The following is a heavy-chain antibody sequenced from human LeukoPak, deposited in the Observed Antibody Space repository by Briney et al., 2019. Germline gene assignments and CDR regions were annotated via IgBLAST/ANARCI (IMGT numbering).Heavy chain of an antibody. CDR2: IYFSGST. V-gene: IGHV4-59*01. Sequence: SETLSLTCTVSGYSISTSYYWGWIRQPPGKGLEWIGYIYFSGSTNYNPSLKSRVTISVDTSKNQFSLKLSSVTAADTAVYYCARGVVAAPQTFDYWGQGTLVTVSS. CDR3: ARGVVAAPQTFDY. D-gene: IGHD2-15*01. CDR1: GYSISTSYY. J-gene: IGHJ4*02.